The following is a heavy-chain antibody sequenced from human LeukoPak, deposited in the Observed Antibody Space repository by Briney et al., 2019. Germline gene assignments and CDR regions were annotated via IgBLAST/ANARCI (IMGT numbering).Heavy chain of an antibody. J-gene: IGHJ4*02. CDR1: GGSLSSYY. CDR2: IYCSGST. D-gene: IGHD6-13*01. CDR3: ARANGIAAAGSLDY. Sequence: PSETLSLTCTVSGGSLSSYYWSWIRQPPRRGLECIGYIYCSGSTNYNPSLKSRVTISVDTSKNQFSLKLSSVTAADTAVYYCARANGIAAAGSLDYWGQGTLVTVSS. V-gene: IGHV4-59*01.